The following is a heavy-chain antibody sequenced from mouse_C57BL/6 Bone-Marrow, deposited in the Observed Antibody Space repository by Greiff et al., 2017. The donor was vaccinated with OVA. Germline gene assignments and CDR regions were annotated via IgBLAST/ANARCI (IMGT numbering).Heavy chain of an antibody. CDR1: GYTFTSYG. J-gene: IGHJ4*01. CDR3: ARSGYYYAMDY. Sequence: VHLVESGAELARPGASVKLSCKASGYTFTSYGISWVKQRTGQGLEWIGEIYPRSGNTYYNEKFKGKATLTADKSSSTAYMELRSLTSEDSAVYFCARSGYYYAMDYWGQGTSVTVSS. CDR2: IYPRSGNT. V-gene: IGHV1-81*01.